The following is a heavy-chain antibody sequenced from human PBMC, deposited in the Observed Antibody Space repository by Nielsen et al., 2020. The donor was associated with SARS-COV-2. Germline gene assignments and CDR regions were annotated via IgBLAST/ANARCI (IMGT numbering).Heavy chain of an antibody. J-gene: IGHJ6*03. CDR3: AREGSGVVPGPLGLGMWYLFYYMDV. Sequence: WVRQAPGQGLEWMGRISGNNGNVKYAQKLQDRVTMTTDTSTSTVYMELKRLRSDDTAVYYCAREGSGVVPGPLGLGMWYLFYYMDVGGKGTTVTVSS. V-gene: IGHV1-18*01. D-gene: IGHD2-2*01. CDR2: ISGNNGNV.